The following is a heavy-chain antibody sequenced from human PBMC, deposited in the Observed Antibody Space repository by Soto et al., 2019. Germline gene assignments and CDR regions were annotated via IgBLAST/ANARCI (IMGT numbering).Heavy chain of an antibody. CDR1: GYTFTSYA. CDR3: ARGVHYDSSGYYYFY. CDR2: IIPLFGTA. D-gene: IGHD3-22*01. Sequence: GASVKVSCKASGYTFTSYAMHWVRQAPGQRLEWMGGIIPLFGTAKYAQNFQGRITITADESTNTAYMELRSLRSQDTAVYYCARGVHYDSSGYYYFYWGQGTLVTVSS. J-gene: IGHJ4*02. V-gene: IGHV1-69*13.